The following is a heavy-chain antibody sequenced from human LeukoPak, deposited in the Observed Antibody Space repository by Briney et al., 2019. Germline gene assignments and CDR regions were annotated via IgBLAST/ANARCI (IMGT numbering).Heavy chain of an antibody. J-gene: IGHJ4*02. D-gene: IGHD5-24*01. CDR2: SGGGIT. CDR3: ARDVESREGSCDY. Sequence: GGSLRLSCAASGFTFKNYAINWVRQAPGKGLEWVATSGGGITNYADSVKGRFTISRDNAKDTLYLQMNSLRVEDTAVYYCARDVESREGSCDYWGQGTLVTVSS. CDR1: GFTFKNYA. V-gene: IGHV3-23*01.